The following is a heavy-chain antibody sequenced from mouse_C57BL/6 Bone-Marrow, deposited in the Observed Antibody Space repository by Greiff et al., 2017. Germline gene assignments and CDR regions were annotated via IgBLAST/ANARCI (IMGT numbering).Heavy chain of an antibody. V-gene: IGHV1-62-2*01. D-gene: IGHD1-1*01. CDR3: ARHATVYYGSSYEAMDY. Sequence: VKLMESGAELVKPGASVKLSCKASGYTFTEYTIHWVKQRSGQGLEWIGWFYPGSGSIKYNEKFKDKATLTADKSSSTVYMELSRLTSEDSAVYFCARHATVYYGSSYEAMDYWGQGTSVTVSS. CDR2: FYPGSGSI. CDR1: GYTFTEYT. J-gene: IGHJ4*01.